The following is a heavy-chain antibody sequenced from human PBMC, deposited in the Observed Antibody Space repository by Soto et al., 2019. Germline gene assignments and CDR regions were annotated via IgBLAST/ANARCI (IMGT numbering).Heavy chain of an antibody. CDR2: ISSSSSYI. CDR3: ARGGYEELANYYYGMDV. Sequence: GGSLRLSCAASGFTFSSYSMNWVRQAPGKGLEWVSSISSSSSYIYYADSVKGRFTISRDNAKNSLYLQMNSLRAEDTAVYSCARGGYEELANYYYGMDVWGQGTTVTVSS. J-gene: IGHJ6*02. V-gene: IGHV3-21*01. D-gene: IGHD3-16*01. CDR1: GFTFSSYS.